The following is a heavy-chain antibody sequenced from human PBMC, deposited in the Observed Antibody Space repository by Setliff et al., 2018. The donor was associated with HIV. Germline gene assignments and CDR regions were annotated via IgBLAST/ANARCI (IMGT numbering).Heavy chain of an antibody. Sequence: GESLKLSCKGFGYSFSDNWIGWVRQMPGKGLEWMGIIYPDDSATRYSPSFQGQVTISADKSINTAYLRWRSLRASDTAIYFCAKHGFERKSPYNWFDSWGQGTLVTVSS. J-gene: IGHJ5*01. CDR2: IYPDDSAT. V-gene: IGHV5-51*01. D-gene: IGHD3-16*01. CDR1: GYSFSDNW. CDR3: AKHGFERKSPYNWFDS.